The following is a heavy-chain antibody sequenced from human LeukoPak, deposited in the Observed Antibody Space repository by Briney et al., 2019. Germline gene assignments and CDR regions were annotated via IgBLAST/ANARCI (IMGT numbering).Heavy chain of an antibody. CDR2: IYPGDSDT. CDR1: GYSFTSYW. V-gene: IGHV5-51*01. CDR3: ARRRHDILTGYAFDI. D-gene: IGHD3-9*01. Sequence: GESLKISCKGSGYSFTSYWIGWVRQMPGKGLEWMGIIYPGDSDTRYSPSFQGQVTISADKSISTAYLQWSSLKASDTAMYYCARRRHDILTGYAFDIWGQGTMVTVSS. J-gene: IGHJ3*02.